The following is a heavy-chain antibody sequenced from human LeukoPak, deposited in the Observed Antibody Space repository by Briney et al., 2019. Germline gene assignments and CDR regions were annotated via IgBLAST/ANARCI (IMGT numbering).Heavy chain of an antibody. V-gene: IGHV4-34*01. CDR2: INHSGST. J-gene: IGHJ3*02. CDR3: ARPGLTGHDALDI. Sequence: SETLSLTCTVSGGSISTCYWSWIRQPPGKGLEWIGEINHSGSTNYNPSLKSRVTISVDTSKNQFSLKLSSVTAADTAVYYCARPGLTGHDALDIWGQGTMVTVSS. CDR1: GGSISTCY. D-gene: IGHD7-27*01.